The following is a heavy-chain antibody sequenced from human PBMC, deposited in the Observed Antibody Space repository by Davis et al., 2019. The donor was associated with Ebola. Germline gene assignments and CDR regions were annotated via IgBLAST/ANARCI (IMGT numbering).Heavy chain of an antibody. CDR2: VNSDGSTT. V-gene: IGHV3-74*01. CDR1: GFTFTTFY. J-gene: IGHJ6*02. Sequence: HTGGSLRLSCAVSGFTFTTFYMHWVRQAPGKGLVWVSRVNSDGSTTTYADSVKGRFTISRDNAKNSLYLQMNSLRAEDTAVYYCARGYCSSTSCSQTTYYGMDVWGQGTTVTVSS. CDR3: ARGYCSSTSCSQTTYYGMDV. D-gene: IGHD2-2*01.